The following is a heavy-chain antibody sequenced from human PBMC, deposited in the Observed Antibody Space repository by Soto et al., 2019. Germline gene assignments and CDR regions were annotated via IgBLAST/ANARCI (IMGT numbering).Heavy chain of an antibody. Sequence: GASVKVSCKASGYTFTCYYMHWVRQAPGQGLEWMGIINPSGGSTSYAQKFQGRVTMTRDTSTSTVYMELSSLRSEDTAVYYCARGRKEIWRNNWNYIDYYYYMEVWGKGTTVTVSS. V-gene: IGHV1-46*03. CDR3: ARGRKEIWRNNWNYIDYYYYMEV. J-gene: IGHJ6*03. CDR1: GYTFTCYY. CDR2: INPSGGST. D-gene: IGHD1-7*01.